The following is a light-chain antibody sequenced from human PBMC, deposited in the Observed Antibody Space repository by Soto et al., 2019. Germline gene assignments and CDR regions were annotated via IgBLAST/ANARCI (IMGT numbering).Light chain of an antibody. J-gene: IGKJ3*01. CDR1: QSFSSSY. CDR3: QQYANSPFT. CDR2: GAS. Sequence: EIVLTQSPGTLSLSPGERATLSCRATQSFSSSYLAWYQQKPGQSPRLLIYGASSRATGIPDRFSGSGSGTDFTLNISRLEPEDFAVYYCQQYANSPFTFGPGTKVDLK. V-gene: IGKV3-20*01.